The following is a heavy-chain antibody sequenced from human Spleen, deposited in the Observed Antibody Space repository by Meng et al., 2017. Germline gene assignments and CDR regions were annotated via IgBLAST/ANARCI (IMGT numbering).Heavy chain of an antibody. V-gene: IGHV5-51*01. J-gene: IGHJ3*02. Sequence: GGSLRLSCKGSGYSFTSYWIGWVRQMPGKGLEWMGIIYPGDSDTRYSPSFQGQVTISADKSISTAYLQWSSLKASDTAMYYCARLLFSGTMPGQDAFDIWGQGTMVTVSS. CDR2: IYPGDSDT. CDR1: GYSFTSYW. CDR3: ARLLFSGTMPGQDAFDI. D-gene: IGHD2-2*01.